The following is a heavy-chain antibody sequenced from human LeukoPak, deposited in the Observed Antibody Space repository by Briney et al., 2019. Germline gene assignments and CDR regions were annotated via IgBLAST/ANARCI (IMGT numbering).Heavy chain of an antibody. CDR2: MNPNSGNT. CDR1: GYTFTSYD. Sequence: ASVKVSCEASGYTFTSYDINWVRQATGQGLEWMGWMNPNSGNTGYAQKFQGRVTMTRDMSTSTVYMELSSLRSEDTAVYYCARAIYYYYMDVWGKGTTVTVSS. V-gene: IGHV1-8*02. CDR3: ARAIYYYYMDV. J-gene: IGHJ6*03.